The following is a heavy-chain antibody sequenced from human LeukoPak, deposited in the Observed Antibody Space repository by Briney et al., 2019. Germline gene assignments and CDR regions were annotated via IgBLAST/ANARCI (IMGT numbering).Heavy chain of an antibody. CDR2: VSGSGGST. V-gene: IGHV3-23*01. CDR3: AKSSYYESSGYYREYYFDY. D-gene: IGHD3-22*01. Sequence: GGSLRLSCAASGFTFSSYAMSWVRQAPGKGLEWVSSVSGSGGSTYYADSVKGRFTISRDNSKSTLFLQMNSLRAEDTAVYYCAKSSYYESSGYYREYYFDYWGQGTLVTVSS. CDR1: GFTFSSYA. J-gene: IGHJ4*02.